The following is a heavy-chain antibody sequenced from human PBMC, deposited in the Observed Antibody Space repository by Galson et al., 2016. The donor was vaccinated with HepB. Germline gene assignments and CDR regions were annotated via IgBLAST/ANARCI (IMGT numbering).Heavy chain of an antibody. CDR2: MSPNSVDT. CDR1: GYTFTSYE. J-gene: IGHJ6*02. Sequence: SVKVSCKASGYTFTSYEINWVRQATGQGLEWMGRMSPNSVDTGYAQKFQGRVTMTRNTSISTAYMELSSLRSEDTDVYYCARRVRFLEWLFSIYYYYGLDVWGQGTTVTVSS. V-gene: IGHV1-8*01. CDR3: ARRVRFLEWLFSIYYYYGLDV. D-gene: IGHD3-3*01.